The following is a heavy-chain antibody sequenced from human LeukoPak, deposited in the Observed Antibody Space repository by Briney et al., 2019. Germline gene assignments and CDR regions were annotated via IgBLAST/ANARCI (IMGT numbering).Heavy chain of an antibody. CDR3: ARATHSNYFDY. D-gene: IGHD2/OR15-2a*01. V-gene: IGHV4-30-4*01. J-gene: IGHJ4*02. CDR2: IYYSGST. Sequence: PSETLSLTCTVSVGSISSGDYYWSWIRQPPGKGLEWIGYIYYSGSTYYNPSLKSRVTISVDTSKNQFSLKLSSVTAADTAVYYCARATHSNYFDYWGQGTLVTVSS. CDR1: VGSISSGDYY.